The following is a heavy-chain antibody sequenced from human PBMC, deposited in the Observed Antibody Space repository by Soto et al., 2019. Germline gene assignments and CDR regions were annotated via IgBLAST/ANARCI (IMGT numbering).Heavy chain of an antibody. V-gene: IGHV4-59*01. J-gene: IGHJ4*02. CDR3: ARVGGVAARTFDY. CDR2: LYYSGNT. CDR1: GGSISPFY. D-gene: IGHD2-15*01. Sequence: QVQLQESGPGVVKPSETLSLTCTVSGGSISPFYWSWVRQPPGKGLEWIGYLYYSGNTNYNPSLKSRVTISVDASKNQVSLRLTSVTAADTAVYYCARVGGVAARTFDYWGQGTVVTV.